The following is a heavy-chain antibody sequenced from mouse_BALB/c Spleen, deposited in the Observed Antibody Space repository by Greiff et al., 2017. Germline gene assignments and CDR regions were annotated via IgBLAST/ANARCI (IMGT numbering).Heavy chain of an antibody. CDR2: ISSGGST. CDR3: ARDRDGGAMDY. D-gene: IGHD2-14*01. V-gene: IGHV5-6-5*01. CDR1: GFTFSSYA. J-gene: IGHJ4*01. Sequence: EVKLMESGGGLVKPGGSLKLSCAASGFTFSSYAMSWVRQTPEKRLEWVASISSGGSTYYPDSVKGRFTISRDNARNILYLQMSSLRSEDTAMYYCARDRDGGAMDYWGQGTSVTVSS.